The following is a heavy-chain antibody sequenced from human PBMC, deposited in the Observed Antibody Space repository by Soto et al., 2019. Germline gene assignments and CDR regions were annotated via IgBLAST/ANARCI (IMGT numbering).Heavy chain of an antibody. V-gene: IGHV3-23*01. D-gene: IGHD3-22*01. CDR3: AKDGVAHIPLYTSGSSYDH. Sequence: GGSLRLSCAASGFIFSSYAMSWVRQAPGKRLEWVSAISGSDGSTYYADSVKGRFTISRDNSRNTLYLQMNSLRAEDTAVYYCAKDGVAHIPLYTSGSSYDHWGQGTLVTVSS. CDR2: ISGSDGST. J-gene: IGHJ4*02. CDR1: GFIFSSYA.